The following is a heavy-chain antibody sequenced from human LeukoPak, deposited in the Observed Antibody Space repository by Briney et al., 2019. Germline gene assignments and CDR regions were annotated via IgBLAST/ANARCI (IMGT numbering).Heavy chain of an antibody. D-gene: IGHD1-26*01. CDR1: GGSLSSYY. V-gene: IGHV4-4*07. CDR3: ASSSLPVGAPDYYYYYMDV. CDR2: IYASGST. Sequence: SETLSLTCTVPGGSLSSYYWSGIRQPAGKGLEWIGRIYASGSTNYNPSLKSRVTMSVDTSKNQFSLKLSSVTAADTAVYYCASSSLPVGAPDYYYYYMDVWGKGTTVTISS. J-gene: IGHJ6*03.